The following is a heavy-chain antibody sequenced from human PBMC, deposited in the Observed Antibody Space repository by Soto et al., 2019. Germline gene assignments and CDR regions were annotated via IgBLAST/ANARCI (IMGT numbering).Heavy chain of an antibody. Sequence: SETLSLTCTVSGGSVSSSSYYWGWIRQPPGKGLEWIGSIYFSGSTFYNPSLKSRVTISVDTSKNHFSLNLNSVTAADTAVYYCARHSGYYYFGSGPPDYWGQGTLVTVSS. V-gene: IGHV4-39*01. CDR3: ARHSGYYYFGSGPPDY. CDR2: IYFSGST. CDR1: GGSVSSSSYY. D-gene: IGHD3-10*01. J-gene: IGHJ4*02.